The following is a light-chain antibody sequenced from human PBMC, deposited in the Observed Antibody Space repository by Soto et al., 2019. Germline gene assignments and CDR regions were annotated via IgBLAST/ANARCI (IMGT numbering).Light chain of an antibody. CDR2: DVI. J-gene: IGLJ1*01. V-gene: IGLV2-11*01. Sequence: QSVLTQPRSVSGSPGQSVTISCTGTSSDVGTYTYVSWYQQHPGKAPKLIIYDVIKRPSGVPDRFSGSKSGNTASLTISGLQAEDEADYYGCSYAGSYTHVFGTGTKLTVL. CDR1: SSDVGTYTY. CDR3: CSYAGSYTHV.